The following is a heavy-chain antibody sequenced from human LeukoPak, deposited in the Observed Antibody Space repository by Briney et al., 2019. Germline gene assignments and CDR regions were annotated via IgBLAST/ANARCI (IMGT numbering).Heavy chain of an antibody. CDR2: ISAYNGNT. CDR1: GYTFTSYG. V-gene: IGHV1-18*01. CDR3: ARETRIAAAGTPDY. Sequence: ASVKVSCKASGYTFTSYGIGWVRQAPGQGLEWMGWISAYNGNTNYAQKLQGRVTMTTDTSTSTAYMELRSLRSDDTAVYYCARETRIAAAGTPDYWGQGTLVTVSS. D-gene: IGHD6-13*01. J-gene: IGHJ4*02.